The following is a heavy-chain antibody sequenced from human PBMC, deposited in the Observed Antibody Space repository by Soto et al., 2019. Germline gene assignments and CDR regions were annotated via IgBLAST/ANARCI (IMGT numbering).Heavy chain of an antibody. Sequence: QLQLQESGPGLVKPSETLSLTCTVSGGSISSSGYFWAWIRQPPGKALEWIGSVSSSGNTYYNPSLQSRVTISLDTSQNQFSLKLNSVTAADTAVYSSARRGKAAARHFDYWGQGILVTVSS. CDR3: ARRGKAAARHFDY. CDR1: GGSISSSGYF. CDR2: VSSSGNT. V-gene: IGHV4-39*01. D-gene: IGHD6-13*01. J-gene: IGHJ4*02.